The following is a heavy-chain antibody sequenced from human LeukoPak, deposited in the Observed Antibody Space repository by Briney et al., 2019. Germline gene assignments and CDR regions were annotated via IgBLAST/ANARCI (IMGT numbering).Heavy chain of an antibody. D-gene: IGHD1-26*01. V-gene: IGHV3-30*02. CDR3: AKADSGTYYGLGYYFDY. Sequence: GGSLRLSCAASGFIFNSYGMHWVRQAPGKGLKWVAFIRYDGSDKYYGDSVKGRFTISRDNSMNTLYLQMNSLRAEDTAVYYCAKADSGTYYGLGYYFDYWGQGTLVTVSS. J-gene: IGHJ4*02. CDR2: IRYDGSDK. CDR1: GFIFNSYG.